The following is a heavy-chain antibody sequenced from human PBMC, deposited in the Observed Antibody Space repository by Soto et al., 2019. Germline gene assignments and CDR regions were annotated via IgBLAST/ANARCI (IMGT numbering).Heavy chain of an antibody. J-gene: IGHJ4*02. D-gene: IGHD1-26*01. Sequence: GGSLRLSCAASGFTFSNAWMNWVRQAPGKGLEWVGRIKSKTDGGTTDYAAPVKGRFTISRDDSKNTLYLQMNSLKTEDTAVYYCTSTQGGWWELLTADPPRFDYWGQGTLVTVSS. CDR1: GFTFSNAW. CDR3: TSTQGGWWELLTADPPRFDY. CDR2: IKSKTDGGTT. V-gene: IGHV3-15*07.